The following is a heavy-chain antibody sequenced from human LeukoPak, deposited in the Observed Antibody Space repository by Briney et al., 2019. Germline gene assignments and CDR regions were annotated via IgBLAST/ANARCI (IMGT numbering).Heavy chain of an antibody. CDR1: GYTFTGYD. CDR2: MNPNSGNT. Sequence: ASVKVSCKASGYTFTGYDINGVRQATGQGLEWMGWMNPNSGNTGYAQKFQGRVTMTRNTSTSTAYMALSSLSSEDTAVYYCARSGSGSYYRYWGQGTLVTVSS. V-gene: IGHV1-8*01. J-gene: IGHJ4*02. CDR3: ARSGSGSYYRY. D-gene: IGHD3-10*01.